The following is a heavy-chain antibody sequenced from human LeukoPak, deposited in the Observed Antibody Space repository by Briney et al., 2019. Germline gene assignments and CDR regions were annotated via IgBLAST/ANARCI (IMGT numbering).Heavy chain of an antibody. Sequence: SETLSLTCTVSGSSISSYYWSWIRQPPGKGLEWIGYIYYSGSTNYNPSLKSRVTISVDTSKNQFSLKLSSVTAADTAVYYCARQGIAAAGIGIGNYYYYGMDVWGQGTTVTVSS. J-gene: IGHJ6*02. D-gene: IGHD6-13*01. CDR1: GSSISSYY. CDR2: IYYSGST. V-gene: IGHV4-59*08. CDR3: ARQGIAAAGIGIGNYYYYGMDV.